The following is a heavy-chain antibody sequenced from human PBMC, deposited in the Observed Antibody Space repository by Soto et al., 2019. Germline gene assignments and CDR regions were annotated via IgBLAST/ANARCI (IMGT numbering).Heavy chain of an antibody. Sequence: ASVKVSCKASGYTFTSYASHWVRQAPGQRLEWMGWINAGNGNTKYSQKFQDRVTISRDTSASTAYMELSSLRSEDTAVYYCARDLGGWPDYWGQGTLVTVSS. CDR2: INAGNGNT. CDR3: ARDLGGWPDY. V-gene: IGHV1-3*01. CDR1: GYTFTSYA. D-gene: IGHD6-19*01. J-gene: IGHJ4*02.